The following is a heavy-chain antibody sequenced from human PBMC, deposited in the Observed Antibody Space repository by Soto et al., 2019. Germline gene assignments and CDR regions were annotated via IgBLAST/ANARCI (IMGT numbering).Heavy chain of an antibody. D-gene: IGHD3-22*01. J-gene: IGHJ4*02. V-gene: IGHV4-31*03. Sequence: PWETLSLTCTVSGGSIRWGGFYWTWGRLHPGKGLEWIGYIYHTGATYYNPSLKSRVAISGDTSKNQFSLRLRSVTAADTAVYYCPREGNFYYGSAYPGGFDYWGQGTLVTVS. CDR1: GGSIRWGGFY. CDR2: IYHTGAT. CDR3: PREGNFYYGSAYPGGFDY.